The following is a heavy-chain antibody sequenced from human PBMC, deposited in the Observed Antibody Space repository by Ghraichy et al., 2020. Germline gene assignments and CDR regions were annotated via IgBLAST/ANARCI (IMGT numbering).Heavy chain of an antibody. CDR3: AHSQGYEGFSLFDY. Sequence: SGPTLVKPTQTLTLTCTFSGFSLTTSGVGVGWIRQPPGKALEWLAFIYWNDDKRYSPSLRSRLTITKDTSKNQVVLVMTNMDPVDTATYSCAHSQGYEGFSLFDYWGQGTLVTVSS. CDR2: IYWNDDK. CDR1: GFSLTTSGVG. V-gene: IGHV2-5*01. J-gene: IGHJ4*02. D-gene: IGHD2-15*01.